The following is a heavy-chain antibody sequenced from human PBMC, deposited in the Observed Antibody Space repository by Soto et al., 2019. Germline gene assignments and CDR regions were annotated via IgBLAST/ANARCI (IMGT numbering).Heavy chain of an antibody. CDR2: IYFTGST. CDR3: ARDFYVSTGYHYYYSGMDV. J-gene: IGHJ6*02. D-gene: IGHD3-22*01. Sequence: PSETLSLTCTVSGGSISSNGYYWSWVRQLPGKGLEWIGYIYFTGSTNYNPSLKSRVTISVDTSKNQFSLKLSSVTAADTAVYYCARDFYVSTGYHYYYSGMDVWGQGTTVTVS. CDR1: GGSISSNGYY. V-gene: IGHV4-31*03.